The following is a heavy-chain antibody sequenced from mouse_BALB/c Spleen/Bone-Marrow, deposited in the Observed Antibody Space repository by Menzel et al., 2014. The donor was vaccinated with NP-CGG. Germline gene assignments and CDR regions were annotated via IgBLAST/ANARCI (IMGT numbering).Heavy chain of an antibody. CDR3: VRDGDYRYAWFSY. J-gene: IGHJ3*01. D-gene: IGHD2-14*01. Sequence: EVHLVESGGGLVKPGGSLKLSCAASGFTFRDYYMYWVRQTPEKRLEWVATISDGGTYTCYSDSVKGRFTISRDKAKNNLYLQMTNLMSEDTAMYRCVRDGDYRYAWFSYWGQGTLVTVSA. V-gene: IGHV5-4*02. CDR1: GFTFRDYY. CDR2: ISDGGTYT.